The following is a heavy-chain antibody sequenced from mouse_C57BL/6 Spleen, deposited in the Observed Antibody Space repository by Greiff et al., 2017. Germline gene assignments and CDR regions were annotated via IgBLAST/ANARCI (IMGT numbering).Heavy chain of an antibody. CDR3: ARRAYSNFVSWFAY. J-gene: IGHJ3*01. V-gene: IGHV1-26*01. CDR2: INPNNGGT. D-gene: IGHD2-5*01. CDR1: GYTFTDYY. Sequence: VQLQQSGPELVKPGASVKISCKASGYTFTDYYMNWVKQSHGKSLEWIGEINPNNGGTSYNQKFKGKATLTVDKSSSTAYMELRSLTSEDSAVYYCARRAYSNFVSWFAYWGQGTLVTVSA.